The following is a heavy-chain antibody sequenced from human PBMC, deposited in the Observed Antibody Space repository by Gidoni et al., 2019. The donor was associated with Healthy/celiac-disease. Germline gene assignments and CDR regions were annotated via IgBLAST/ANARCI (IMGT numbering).Heavy chain of an antibody. D-gene: IGHD6-25*01. CDR2: INAGNGNT. CDR1: GYTCTSYA. J-gene: IGHJ2*01. V-gene: IGHV1-3*01. CDR3: ARGSATWSGTPTYYWYFAL. Sequence: QVQLVQSGAEVKKPGASVKVSCKASGYTCTSYAMHWVRQAPGQRLEWMGWINAGNGNTKYSQKFQGRVTITRDTSASTAYMELSSLRSEDTAVYYCARGSATWSGTPTYYWYFALWGRGTLVTVSS.